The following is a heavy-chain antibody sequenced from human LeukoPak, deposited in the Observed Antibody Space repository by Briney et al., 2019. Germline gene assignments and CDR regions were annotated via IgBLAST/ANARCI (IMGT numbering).Heavy chain of an antibody. Sequence: PGGSLRLSCAASGFTFSSYAMNWVRQAPGKGLEWVSGISWNSGSIGYADSVKGRFTISRDNAKNSLYLQMNSLRAEDTALYYCAKDGWVQIWFPVMDVWGKGTTVTVSS. CDR1: GFTFSSYA. V-gene: IGHV3-9*01. CDR3: AKDGWVQIWFPVMDV. CDR2: ISWNSGSI. D-gene: IGHD5-18*01. J-gene: IGHJ6*04.